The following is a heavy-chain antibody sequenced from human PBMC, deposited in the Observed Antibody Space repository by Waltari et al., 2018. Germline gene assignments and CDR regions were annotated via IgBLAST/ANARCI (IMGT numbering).Heavy chain of an antibody. CDR1: GGSFSGYY. CDR3: ARDGYYYDSSGRGGYGMDV. D-gene: IGHD3-22*01. V-gene: IGHV4-34*01. Sequence: QVQLQQWGAGLLKPSETLSLTCAVYGGSFSGYYWSWIRQPPGKGLEWIGEINHSGSTNYNPSLKSRVTISVDTSKNQFSLKLSSVTAADTAVYYCARDGYYYDSSGRGGYGMDVWGQGTTVTVSS. J-gene: IGHJ6*02. CDR2: INHSGST.